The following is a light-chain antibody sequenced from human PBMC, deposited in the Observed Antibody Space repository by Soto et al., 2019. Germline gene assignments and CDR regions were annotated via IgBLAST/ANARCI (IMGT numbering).Light chain of an antibody. CDR1: QSVSSSY. J-gene: IGKJ4*01. CDR2: GAS. CDR3: QQYGSSPLT. Sequence: ETVLTQSPGSLSLSPGERATLSCRARQSVSSSYLAWYQQKPGQAPRLHIYGASSRATGIPDRFSGSGSGTDFTLTISRLEPEDFAVYYCQQYGSSPLTFGGGTKVEIK. V-gene: IGKV3-20*01.